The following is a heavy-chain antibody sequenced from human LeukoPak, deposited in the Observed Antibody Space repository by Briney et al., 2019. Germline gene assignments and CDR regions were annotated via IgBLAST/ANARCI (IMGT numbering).Heavy chain of an antibody. CDR2: IIPILGIA. Sequence: SVKVSCKASGGTFSSYVISWVRQAPGQGLEWMGRIIPILGIANYAQKFQDRATITADKSTSTAYMELSSLRSEDTAVYYCARHYYDSSGYYYWYFQHWGQGTLVTVSS. CDR1: GGTFSSYV. CDR3: ARHYYDSSGYYYWYFQH. J-gene: IGHJ1*01. V-gene: IGHV1-69*04. D-gene: IGHD3-22*01.